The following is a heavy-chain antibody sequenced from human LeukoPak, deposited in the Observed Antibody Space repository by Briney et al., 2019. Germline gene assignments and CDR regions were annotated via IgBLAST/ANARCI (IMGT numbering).Heavy chain of an antibody. CDR3: ASGYSYGQPTYYYYYYMDV. CDR2: INPNSGGT. V-gene: IGHV1-2*02. Sequence: ASVKVSCKASGYTFTGYYMHWVRQAPGQGLEWMGWINPNSGGTNYAQKFQGRVTMTRDTSISTAYMELSSLRSEDTAVYYCASGYSYGQPTYYYYYYMDVWGKGTTVTVSS. J-gene: IGHJ6*03. D-gene: IGHD5-18*01. CDR1: GYTFTGYY.